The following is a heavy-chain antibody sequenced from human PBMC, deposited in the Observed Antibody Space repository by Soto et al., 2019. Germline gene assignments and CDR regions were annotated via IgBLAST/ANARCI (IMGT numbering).Heavy chain of an antibody. Sequence: GGSLRLSCAASGFTFSSYAINWVRQAPGKGLEWVSAITGSGGSAYYADSVKGRFTISRDSPKNTVFLQMNSLRADDTAIYYCAKGNAARLLSGLFDCWGQGTLVTVSS. D-gene: IGHD6-6*01. CDR2: ITGSGGSA. V-gene: IGHV3-23*01. CDR3: AKGNAARLLSGLFDC. CDR1: GFTFSSYA. J-gene: IGHJ4*02.